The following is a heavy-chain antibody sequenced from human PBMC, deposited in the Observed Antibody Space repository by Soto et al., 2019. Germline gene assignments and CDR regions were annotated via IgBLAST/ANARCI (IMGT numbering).Heavy chain of an antibody. J-gene: IGHJ4*02. D-gene: IGHD2-15*01. CDR3: AKEIFAAAYAATSAFDL. V-gene: IGHV3-23*01. Sequence: GGSLRLACAASGFPFSSHSMGGLRQAPGTGPEWVAFVDGSGGDTSYADSVKGRFTISRDNSDNSLYLHMNSLRAEDTGRYFCAKEIFAAAYAATSAFDLWGQGTLVTAPQ. CDR2: VDGSGGDT. CDR1: GFPFSSHS.